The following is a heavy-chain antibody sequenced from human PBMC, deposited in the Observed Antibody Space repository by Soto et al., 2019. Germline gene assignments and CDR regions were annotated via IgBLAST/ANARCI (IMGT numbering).Heavy chain of an antibody. CDR3: AREVTMVRSSHDAFDI. J-gene: IGHJ3*02. D-gene: IGHD3-10*01. CDR1: GGSISSYY. V-gene: IGHV4-59*01. Sequence: QVQLQESGPGLVKPSETLSLTCTVSGGSISSYYWSWIRQPPGKGLEWIGYIYYNGSTNYNPSLKSRVTISVDTSKNQFSLKLSSVTAADTAVYYCAREVTMVRSSHDAFDIWGQGTMVTVSS. CDR2: IYYNGST.